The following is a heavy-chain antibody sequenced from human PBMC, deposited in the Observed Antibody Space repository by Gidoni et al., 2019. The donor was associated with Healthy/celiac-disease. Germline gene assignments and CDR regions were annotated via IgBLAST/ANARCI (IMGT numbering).Heavy chain of an antibody. D-gene: IGHD4-17*01. Sequence: EVQLVESGGGLVKPGGSLRLSCAASGFTFSSYSMNWVRQAPGKGLEWVSSISSSSSYIYYADSVKGRFTISRDNAKNSLYLQMNSLRAEDTAVYYCAREYHYGDYGYYYYYGMDVWGQGTTVTVSS. J-gene: IGHJ6*02. CDR3: AREYHYGDYGYYYYYGMDV. CDR2: ISSSSSYI. V-gene: IGHV3-21*01. CDR1: GFTFSSYS.